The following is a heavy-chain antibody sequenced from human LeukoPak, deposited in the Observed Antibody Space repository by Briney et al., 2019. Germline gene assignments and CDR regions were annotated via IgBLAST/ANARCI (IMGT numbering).Heavy chain of an antibody. D-gene: IGHD3-10*01. J-gene: IGHJ4*02. Sequence: PGGSLRLSCAASGFTVSSNYMSWVRQAPGKGLEWVSVIYSGGSTYYADSVKGRFTISRDNSKNTLYLQMNSLRAEDTAVYYCARSPISRARASYFDYWGQGTLVTVSS. V-gene: IGHV3-53*01. CDR1: GFTVSSNY. CDR2: IYSGGST. CDR3: ARSPISRARASYFDY.